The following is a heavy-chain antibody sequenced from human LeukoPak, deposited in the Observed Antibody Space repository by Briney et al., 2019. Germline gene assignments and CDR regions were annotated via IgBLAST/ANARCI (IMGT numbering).Heavy chain of an antibody. CDR3: ARDNYYDSSPYFDY. Sequence: GASVKVSCKASGGTFSSYAISWVRQAPGQGLEWMGGIIPIFGTANYAQKFQGRVTITADESTSTAYMELSSLRSEDTAVYYCARDNYYDSSPYFDYWGQGTLVTVSS. D-gene: IGHD3-22*01. CDR2: IIPIFGTA. V-gene: IGHV1-69*13. CDR1: GGTFSSYA. J-gene: IGHJ4*02.